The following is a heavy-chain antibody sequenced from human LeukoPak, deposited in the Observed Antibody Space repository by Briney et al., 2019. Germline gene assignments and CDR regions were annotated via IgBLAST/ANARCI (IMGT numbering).Heavy chain of an antibody. CDR2: INPNSGGT. CDR1: GYTFTGYY. Sequence: ASVKVSCKASGYTFTGYYMHWVRQAPGQGLEWMGWINPNSGGTNYAQKFQGRVTMTRDASISTAYMELSRLRSDDTAVYYCARGGYPGYSSSWYYYYYMDVWGKGTTVTISS. J-gene: IGHJ6*03. V-gene: IGHV1-2*02. D-gene: IGHD6-13*01. CDR3: ARGGYPGYSSSWYYYYYMDV.